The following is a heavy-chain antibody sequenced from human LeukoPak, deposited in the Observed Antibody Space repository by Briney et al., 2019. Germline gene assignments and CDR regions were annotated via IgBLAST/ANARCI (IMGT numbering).Heavy chain of an antibody. CDR1: GGSFSGYY. D-gene: IGHD4-23*01. CDR3: ARREAVANYYYYYMDV. J-gene: IGHJ6*03. Sequence: TSSETLSLTCAVYGGSFSGYYWSWIRQPPGKGLEWIGEINHSGSTNYNPSLKSRVTISVDTSKNQFSLKLSSVTAADTAVYYCARREAVANYYYYYMDVWGKGTTVTISS. V-gene: IGHV4-34*01. CDR2: INHSGST.